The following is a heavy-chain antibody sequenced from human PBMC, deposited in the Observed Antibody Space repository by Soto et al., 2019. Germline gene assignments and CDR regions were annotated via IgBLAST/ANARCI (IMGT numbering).Heavy chain of an antibody. J-gene: IGHJ4*02. CDR2: IYYSGST. V-gene: IGHV4-59*01. CDR1: GGSISSYY. D-gene: IGHD5-12*01. Sequence: SETLSLTCTVSGGSISSYYWSWIRQPPGKGLEWIGYIYYSGSTNYNPSLKSRVTISVDTSKNQFSLKLSSVTAADTAVYYCARVVATSHVDYWGQGTLVTVSS. CDR3: ARVVATSHVDY.